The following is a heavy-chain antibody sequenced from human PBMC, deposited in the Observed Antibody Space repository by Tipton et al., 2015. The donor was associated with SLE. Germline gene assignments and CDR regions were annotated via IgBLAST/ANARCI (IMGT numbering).Heavy chain of an antibody. CDR2: IYDSGST. J-gene: IGHJ6*02. D-gene: IGHD3-3*01. V-gene: IGHV4-4*02. CDR1: GASISSDNW. Sequence: TLSLTCAVSGASISSDNWRSWVRQPPGKGLEWLGEIYDSGSTNYNPSLKSRVTMSVDRSKNQFSLKLTSVTAADTAVYYCARVLRLTIAYAMDVWGQGTTVIVSS. CDR3: ARVLRLTIAYAMDV.